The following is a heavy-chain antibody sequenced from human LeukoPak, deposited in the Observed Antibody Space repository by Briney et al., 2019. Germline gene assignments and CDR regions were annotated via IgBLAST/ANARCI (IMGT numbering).Heavy chain of an antibody. D-gene: IGHD2-15*01. CDR1: GRSISSYY. CDR2: IYASGTT. V-gene: IGHV4-4*07. CDR3: ARTSPRAATFDY. Sequence: SETLSLTCAVSGRSISSYYWSWIRQSARKGLEWIGRIYASGTTNYNPSLKSRVTMSVDTSKNQFSLNLNSVTPADTAVYYCARTSPRAATFDYWGQGTLVTVSS. J-gene: IGHJ4*02.